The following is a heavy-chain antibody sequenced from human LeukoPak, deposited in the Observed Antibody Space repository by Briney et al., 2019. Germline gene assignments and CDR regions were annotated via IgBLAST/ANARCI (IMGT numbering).Heavy chain of an antibody. CDR1: GFPFDDKA. D-gene: IGHD1-26*01. J-gene: IGHJ4*02. CDR3: VKDIGSGSYRYGGYFDH. V-gene: IGHV3-9*03. Sequence: GGSLRLSCAASGFPFDDKAMHWVRQAPGKGLEWVAGISRNSDSTGYADSVKGRFTISRDNAKNSLYLQMNSLRAEDMALYYCVKDIGSGSYRYGGYFDHWGQGTLVTVSS. CDR2: ISRNSDST.